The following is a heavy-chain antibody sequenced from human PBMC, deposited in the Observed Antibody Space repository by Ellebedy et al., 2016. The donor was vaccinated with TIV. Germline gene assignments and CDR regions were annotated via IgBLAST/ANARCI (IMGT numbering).Heavy chain of an antibody. CDR3: AREGGTSLKGGSTTQYNMDV. V-gene: IGHV3-21*04. J-gene: IGHJ6*02. CDR2: MSSSTRYI. CDR1: GFTFTHAW. D-gene: IGHD2-2*01. Sequence: GGSLRLXXVGSGFTFTHAWINWIRQASGKGLEWVASMSSSTRYIYYADSVKGRFTISRDNSKNTLFLQVNSLRAEDTAVYYCAREGGTSLKGGSTTQYNMDVWGQGTTVTVSS.